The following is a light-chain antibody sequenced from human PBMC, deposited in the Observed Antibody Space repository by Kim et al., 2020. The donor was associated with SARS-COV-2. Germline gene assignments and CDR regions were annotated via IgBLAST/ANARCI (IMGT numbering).Light chain of an antibody. J-gene: IGKJ5*01. CDR1: QSISSH. V-gene: IGKV1-39*01. Sequence: DIQMTQSPSSLSASVGDRVTITCRASQSISSHLNWYQHKPGKAPQLLIYAASSLQSGVPSRFSGSGSGTDFTLIISSFQPEDFATYFCQQSYTSPITFGQGTRLEIK. CDR2: AAS. CDR3: QQSYTSPIT.